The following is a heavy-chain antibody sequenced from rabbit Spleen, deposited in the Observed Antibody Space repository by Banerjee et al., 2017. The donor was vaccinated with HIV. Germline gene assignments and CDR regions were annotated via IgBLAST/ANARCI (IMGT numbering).Heavy chain of an antibody. Sequence: QEQLEESGGDLVKPEGSLTLTCTASGFSFSSSYWICWVRQAPGKGLEWIGCIYTGSGTTYYASWAKGRFTISKTSSTTVTLQMTSLTAADTATYFCARDLPDIIGWNFGFWGPGTLVTVS. V-gene: IGHV1S45*01. CDR3: ARDLPDIIGWNFGF. D-gene: IGHD1-1*01. CDR2: IYTGSGTT. J-gene: IGHJ3*01. CDR1: GFSFSSSYW.